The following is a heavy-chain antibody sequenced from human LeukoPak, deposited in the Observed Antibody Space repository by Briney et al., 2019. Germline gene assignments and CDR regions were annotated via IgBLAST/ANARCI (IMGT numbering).Heavy chain of an antibody. CDR3: ASGGRDYDFWSGYNGAFDI. CDR2: IIPIFGTA. J-gene: IGHJ3*02. V-gene: IGHV1-69*05. CDR1: VGTFSSYA. Sequence: ASVKVSCKASVGTFSSYAISWVRQAPGQGLEWMGGIIPIFGTANYAQKFQGRVTITTDESTSTAYMELSSLRSEDTAVYYCASGGRDYDFWSGYNGAFDIWGQGTMVTVSS. D-gene: IGHD3-3*01.